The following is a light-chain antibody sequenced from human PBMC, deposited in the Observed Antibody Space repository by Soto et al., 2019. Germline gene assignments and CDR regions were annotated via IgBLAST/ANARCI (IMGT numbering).Light chain of an antibody. CDR1: QSVSSY. CDR2: DAS. CDR3: QQRSNWPPFT. Sequence: EIVLIQSPATLSLSPGERATLSCRASQSVSSYLAWYQQKPGQAPRLLIYDASNRATGIPARFSGSGSGTDFTLTISCLEPEDFAVYYCQQRSNWPPFTFGPGTKVDIK. J-gene: IGKJ3*01. V-gene: IGKV3-11*01.